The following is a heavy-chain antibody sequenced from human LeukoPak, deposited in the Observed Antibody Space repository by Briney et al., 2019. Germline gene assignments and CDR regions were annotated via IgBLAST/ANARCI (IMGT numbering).Heavy chain of an antibody. J-gene: IGHJ3*02. V-gene: IGHV4-4*07. CDR3: AGPDYYYDSSHGTAFDI. CDR1: GGSISSYY. D-gene: IGHD3-22*01. CDR2: IYTSGST. Sequence: SETLSLTCTVSGGSISSYYWSWIRQPAGKGLEWIGRIYTSGSTNYNPSLKSRVTMSVDTSKNQFSLKLSSVTAADTAVYYCAGPDYYYDSSHGTAFDIWGQGTMVTVSS.